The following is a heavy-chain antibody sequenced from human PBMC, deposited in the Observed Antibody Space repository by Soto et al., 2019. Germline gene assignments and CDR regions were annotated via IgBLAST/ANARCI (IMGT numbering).Heavy chain of an antibody. V-gene: IGHV4-59*12. CDR3: ARGWGRAPPAYYYYGMDV. CDR2: IYYSGST. Sequence: PSETLSLTCTVSVAFISCYYWSWIRQPPGKGLEWIGYIYYSGSTNYNPSLKSRFTLSVDPSKKQFSLQLSSVTAADTPVYYCARGWGRAPPAYYYYGMDVWGQGTTVTVS. D-gene: IGHD7-27*01. CDR1: VAFISCYY. J-gene: IGHJ6*02.